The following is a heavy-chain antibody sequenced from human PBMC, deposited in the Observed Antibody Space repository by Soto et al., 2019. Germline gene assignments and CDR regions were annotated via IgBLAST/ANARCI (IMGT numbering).Heavy chain of an antibody. D-gene: IGHD3-22*01. Sequence: SVKVSCKASGGTFSSYAISWVRQAPGQGLEWMGGIIPIFGTANYAQKFQGGVTITADESTSTAYMELSSLRSEDTAVYYCARYLTYYYDSSGYITEWGQGTLVTVSS. V-gene: IGHV1-69*13. CDR3: ARYLTYYYDSSGYITE. CDR2: IIPIFGTA. J-gene: IGHJ4*02. CDR1: GGTFSSYA.